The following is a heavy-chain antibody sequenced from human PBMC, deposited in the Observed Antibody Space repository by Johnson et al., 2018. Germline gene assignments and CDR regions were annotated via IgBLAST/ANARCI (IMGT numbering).Heavy chain of an antibody. CDR2: ISGSGAAT. D-gene: IGHD3-10*01. V-gene: IGHV3-23*04. Sequence: VQLVQSGGGLAQXGGSXRLXCAASGFTFSSYAMSWVRQAPGKGLEWVSAISGSGAATYYADSVKGRFTISSDNSKNTLFLQMNSLRAEDTAIYYCAKGDYFGRSALAEYFQHWGQGTLVTVSS. CDR3: AKGDYFGRSALAEYFQH. CDR1: GFTFSSYA. J-gene: IGHJ1*01.